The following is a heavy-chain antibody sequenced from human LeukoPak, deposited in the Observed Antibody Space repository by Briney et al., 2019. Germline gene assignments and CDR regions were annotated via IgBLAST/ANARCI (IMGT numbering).Heavy chain of an antibody. J-gene: IGHJ6*04. CDR2: IYYSMST. V-gene: IGHV4-59*01. CDR1: GGSISTYY. Sequence: SETLSLTCTVSGGSISTYYWSWIRQPPGKGLEWIGYIYYSMSTNYNPSLKSRVTMSVDTSKNQFSLRLSSVTAADTAVYYCARDSERGYYYGMDVWGKGTAVTVSS. CDR3: ARDSERGYYYGMDV. D-gene: IGHD3-16*01.